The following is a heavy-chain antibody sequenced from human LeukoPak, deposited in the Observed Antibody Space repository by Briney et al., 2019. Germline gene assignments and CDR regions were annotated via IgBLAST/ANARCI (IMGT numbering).Heavy chain of an antibody. Sequence: SETLSLTCTVSGGSITNFYGGWIRQSPGKGLELIGYIYYSGTTNYSPSLKSRASISVDTSKKQFSLKLSSVTAADTAVYYCAKERTSEGYFDYWGQGTLVTVSS. CDR1: GGSITNFY. CDR3: AKERTSEGYFDY. V-gene: IGHV4-59*01. D-gene: IGHD1-1*01. CDR2: IYYSGTT. J-gene: IGHJ4*02.